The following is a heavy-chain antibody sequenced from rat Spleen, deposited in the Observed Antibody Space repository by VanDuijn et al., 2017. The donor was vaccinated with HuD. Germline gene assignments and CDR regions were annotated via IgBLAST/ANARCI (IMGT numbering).Heavy chain of an antibody. CDR2: IWAGGTT. CDR1: GFSLTRNG. J-gene: IGHJ3*01. Sequence: QVQLKESGPGLMQPSETLSLTCTVSGFSLTRNGVGWVRQPLGKGLVWMGTIWAGGTTNFNSAVQSRLTISRDTSKSQVFLKMNSLQPEDTGTYYCARTYGGYTSHWFAYWGQGTLVTVSP. V-gene: IGHV2-72*01. CDR3: ARTYGGYTSHWFAY. D-gene: IGHD1-11*01.